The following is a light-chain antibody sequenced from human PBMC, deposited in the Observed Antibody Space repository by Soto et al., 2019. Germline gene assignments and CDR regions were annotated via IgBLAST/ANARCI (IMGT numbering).Light chain of an antibody. J-gene: IGLJ2*01. Sequence: QSALTQPPSASGSPGQSVTISCTGTSRDVGGYHYVSWYQQHPGKAPKLMIYEVSQRPSGVPDRFSGSKSGHTASLTVSGLQAEDEADYYCSSYAGSNNFVVFGGVTKLTVL. V-gene: IGLV2-8*01. CDR1: SRDVGGYHY. CDR2: EVS. CDR3: SSYAGSNNFVV.